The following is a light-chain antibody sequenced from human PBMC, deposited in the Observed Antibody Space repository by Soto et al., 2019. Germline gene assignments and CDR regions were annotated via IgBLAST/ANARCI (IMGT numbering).Light chain of an antibody. Sequence: DIQMIQSPSSLSAYVGARVTISCRASQDIGNHLAWYQQKPGKVPKLLIHAASTLQSGVPSRFSGSGSGTDFTLTISSLQPEDVATYFCEMYNTAPWITFGQGTRLEIK. CDR3: EMYNTAPWIT. V-gene: IGKV1-27*01. J-gene: IGKJ5*01. CDR2: AAS. CDR1: QDIGNH.